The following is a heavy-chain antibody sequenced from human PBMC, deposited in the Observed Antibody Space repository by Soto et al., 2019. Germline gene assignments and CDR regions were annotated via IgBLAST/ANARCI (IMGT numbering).Heavy chain of an antibody. CDR1: GGTFSSYA. V-gene: IGHV1-69*01. J-gene: IGHJ4*02. D-gene: IGHD1-1*01. Sequence: QVQLVQSGAEVKKPGSSVKVSCKASGGTFSSYAISWVRQAPGQGLEWMGGIFPIFGTANYAQKFQGRVTITADESTSTAYMELSSLRSEDTAVYYCARQIDTNWNDVVDFDYWGQGTLVTVSS. CDR3: ARQIDTNWNDVVDFDY. CDR2: IFPIFGTA.